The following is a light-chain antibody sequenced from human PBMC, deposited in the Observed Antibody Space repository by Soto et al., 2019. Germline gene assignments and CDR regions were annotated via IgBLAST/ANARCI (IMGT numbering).Light chain of an antibody. CDR3: QQSYSTPPWT. V-gene: IGKV1-39*01. Sequence: DIQMTQSPSTLSASVGDRVTITCRASQSIGSWLAWYQQKPGKAPKLLIYAASSLQSGVPSRFSGSGSGTDFTLTISSLQPEDFATYYCQQSYSTPPWTFGQGTKVDIK. J-gene: IGKJ1*01. CDR1: QSIGSW. CDR2: AAS.